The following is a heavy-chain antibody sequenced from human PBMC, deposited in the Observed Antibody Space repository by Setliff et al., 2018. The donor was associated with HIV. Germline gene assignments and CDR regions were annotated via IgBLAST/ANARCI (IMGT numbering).Heavy chain of an antibody. CDR3: ARLSIPAYYYMDV. J-gene: IGHJ6*03. V-gene: IGHV1-2*02. CDR1: GYTFTGYY. CDR2: INPNSGGT. Sequence: GASVKVSCKASGYTFTGYYMHWVRQAPGQGLEWMGWINPNSGGTNYAQKFQGRVTMTTVTSTSTAYMELRSLRSDDTVVYYCARLSIPAYYYMDVWGKGTTVTVSS. D-gene: IGHD2-21*01.